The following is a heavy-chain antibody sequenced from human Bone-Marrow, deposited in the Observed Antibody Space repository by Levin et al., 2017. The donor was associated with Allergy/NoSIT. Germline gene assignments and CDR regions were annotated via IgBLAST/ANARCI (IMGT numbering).Heavy chain of an antibody. D-gene: IGHD3-10*01. CDR1: GFIFSNAW. J-gene: IGHJ4*02. CDR2: IKTNADGGTT. V-gene: IGHV3-15*01. CDR3: TTSGFRSGGGDY. Sequence: GGSLRLSCAASGFIFSNAWVAWVRQAPGKGLEWVGRIKTNADGGTTDYAAPVQGRFTISRDDSKNTLYLQMNSLKTEDTAIYYCTTSGFRSGGGDYWGQGTLVTVSS.